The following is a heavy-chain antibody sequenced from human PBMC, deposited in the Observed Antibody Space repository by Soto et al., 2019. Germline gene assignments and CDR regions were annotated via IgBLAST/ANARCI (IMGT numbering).Heavy chain of an antibody. D-gene: IGHD6-13*01. CDR1: GGSISSGGYY. CDR3: AKTTAAGTWYYFDY. Sequence: SETLSLTCTVSGGSISSGGYYWSWIRQHPGKGLEWIGYIYYSGSTYYNPSLKSRVTISVDTSKNQFSLKLSSVTAADTAVYYCAKTTAAGTWYYFDYWGQGTLVTVSS. J-gene: IGHJ4*02. CDR2: IYYSGST. V-gene: IGHV4-31*03.